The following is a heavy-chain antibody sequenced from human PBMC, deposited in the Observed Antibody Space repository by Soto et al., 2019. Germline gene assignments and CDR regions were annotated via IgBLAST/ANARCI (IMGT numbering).Heavy chain of an antibody. CDR1: GFTFSSYW. J-gene: IGHJ3*02. CDR2: INSDGSST. CDR3: ARGQDYGDYSYAFDI. V-gene: IGHV3-74*01. Sequence: GGSLRLSCAASGFTFSSYWMHWVRQAPGKGLVWVSRINSDGSSTSYADSVKGRFTISRDNSKNTLYLQMNSLRAEDTAVYYCARGQDYGDYSYAFDIWGQGTMVTVSS. D-gene: IGHD4-17*01.